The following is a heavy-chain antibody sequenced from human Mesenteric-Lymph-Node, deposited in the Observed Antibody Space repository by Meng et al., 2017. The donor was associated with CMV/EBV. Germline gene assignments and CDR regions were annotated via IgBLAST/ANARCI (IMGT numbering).Heavy chain of an antibody. J-gene: IGHJ4*02. CDR3: AKDRAVVGPVVGYFDS. CDR2: ISGNGETT. Sequence: LSLTCAASGFNFDNYAMNWVRQAPGKGLEWVSVISGNGETTFYAESVKGRFTISRDNSKNTLYLQMDSLGAEDTAVYYCAKDRAVVGPVVGYFDSWGQGALVTVSS. D-gene: IGHD6-13*01. V-gene: IGHV3-23*01. CDR1: GFNFDNYA.